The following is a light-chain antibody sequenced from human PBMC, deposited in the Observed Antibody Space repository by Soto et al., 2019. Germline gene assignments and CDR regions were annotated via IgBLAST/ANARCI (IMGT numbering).Light chain of an antibody. CDR1: KLGDKH. Sequence: SYELTQPPSVSVSPGQTASITCSGDKLGDKHASWYQLKPGQSPVLVIYQDTKRPSGIPERFSGSNSGTTATLSISGTQAMDEADYYCQAWDTSTVVFGGGTKLTVL. CDR2: QDT. CDR3: QAWDTSTVV. V-gene: IGLV3-1*01. J-gene: IGLJ2*01.